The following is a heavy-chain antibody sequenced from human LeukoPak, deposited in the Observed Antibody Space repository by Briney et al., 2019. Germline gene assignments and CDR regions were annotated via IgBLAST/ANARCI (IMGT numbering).Heavy chain of an antibody. CDR1: GGSVSSYY. Sequence: PSESLTLTCTVSGGSVSSYYWSWIRQPPGKGLEWIGYIYYTGITYYSHSVKRRVTISIDKSKNQLYLKMSSVTAADTAVYYCARVYGSGDTCYDVDYWGQGTLVTVSS. D-gene: IGHD2-15*01. J-gene: IGHJ4*02. CDR3: ARVYGSGDTCYDVDY. V-gene: IGHV4-59*02. CDR2: IYYTGIT.